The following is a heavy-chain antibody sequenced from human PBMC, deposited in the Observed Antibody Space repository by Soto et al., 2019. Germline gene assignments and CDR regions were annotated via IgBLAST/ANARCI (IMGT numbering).Heavy chain of an antibody. CDR1: GGSISSGGYY. Sequence: QVQLQESGPGLVKASQTLSLTCTVSGGSISSGGYYWSWVRQHPGKGLEWIGYIYYNGNTYSHPSLKRRITISLDTSKNQFPRKRTSVTAADTAVYYCAGGSSKSWFDPWGQGTLVTVSS. D-gene: IGHD6-6*01. CDR3: AGGSSKSWFDP. CDR2: IYYNGNT. J-gene: IGHJ5*02. V-gene: IGHV4-31*03.